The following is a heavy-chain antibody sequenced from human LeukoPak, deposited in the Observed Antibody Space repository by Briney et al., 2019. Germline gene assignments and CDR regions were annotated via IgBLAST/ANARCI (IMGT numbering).Heavy chain of an antibody. V-gene: IGHV3-74*01. J-gene: IGHJ4*02. CDR3: ARYYYDSSGYPYYFDY. CDR1: GFTFSSYW. D-gene: IGHD3-22*01. Sequence: GGSLRLSCAASGFTFSSYWMHWVRQVPGKGLVWVSHINSDGTGTTYTDSVKGRFTISRDNAKKTLYLQMNSLRAEDTAVYYCARYYYDSSGYPYYFDYWGQGTLVTVSS. CDR2: INSDGTGT.